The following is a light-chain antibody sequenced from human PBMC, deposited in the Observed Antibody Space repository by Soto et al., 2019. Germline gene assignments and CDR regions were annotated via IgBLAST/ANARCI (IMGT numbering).Light chain of an antibody. CDR3: QHYNAFPWP. Sequence: DIQMTQSPSTLSASVGDRVTITFRASQSISDWLAWYQQKPGKVPQLLIYGASRLESGVPSRFSGRGSGTEFTLTIGGLQPDDFATYYCQHYNAFPWPFGQGTKVDIK. CDR2: GAS. J-gene: IGKJ1*01. CDR1: QSISDW. V-gene: IGKV1-5*01.